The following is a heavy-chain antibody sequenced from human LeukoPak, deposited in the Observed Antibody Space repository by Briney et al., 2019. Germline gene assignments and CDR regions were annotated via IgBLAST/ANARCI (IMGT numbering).Heavy chain of an antibody. CDR1: GGSFSSYY. V-gene: IGHV4-34*01. Sequence: SETLSLTCALYGGSFSSYYWSWSRQPPGKGLEWIGEINHSGSTNYNPSLKSRVTISVDTSKNQFSLKLSSVTAADTAVYYCASGAYCDLEFDYWGRGTLVTVSS. D-gene: IGHD4-17*01. CDR2: INHSGST. CDR3: ASGAYCDLEFDY. J-gene: IGHJ4*02.